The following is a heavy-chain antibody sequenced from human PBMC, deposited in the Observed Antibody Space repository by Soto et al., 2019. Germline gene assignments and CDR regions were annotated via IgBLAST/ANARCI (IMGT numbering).Heavy chain of an antibody. CDR2: TSYDGSDK. V-gene: IGHV3-30*19. D-gene: IGHD3-16*01. J-gene: IGHJ1*01. CDR3: AGGGTTGGLDV. CDR1: GFTFRSYV. Sequence: QVHLVESGGGVVQPGTSLRVSCVGSGFTFRSYVIHWVRQAPGKGLEWVALTSYDGSDKYYGDSVRGRFTISRDNSRNTVDLQMDSLSLEDTALYYCAGGGTTGGLDVWGQGTLVSVSS.